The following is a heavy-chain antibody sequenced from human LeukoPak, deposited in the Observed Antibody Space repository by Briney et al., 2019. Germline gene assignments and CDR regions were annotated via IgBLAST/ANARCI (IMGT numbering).Heavy chain of an antibody. J-gene: IGHJ4*02. D-gene: IGHD5-12*01. CDR2: IYYSGST. Sequence: SETLSLTCTVSGGSISSYYWSWIRQPPGKGLEWIGYIYYSGSTYYNPSLKSRVTISVDTSKNQFSLKLSSVTAADTAVYYCARQGYSGYDSFDYWGQGTLVTVSS. CDR3: ARQGYSGYDSFDY. CDR1: GGSISSYY. V-gene: IGHV4-59*08.